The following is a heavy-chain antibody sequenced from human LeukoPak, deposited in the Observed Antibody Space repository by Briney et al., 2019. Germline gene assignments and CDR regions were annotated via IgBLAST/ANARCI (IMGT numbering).Heavy chain of an antibody. CDR2: IYPGDSDT. CDR1: GYSFANYW. Sequence: GESLKISCQGSGYSFANYWIGWVRQMPGKGLEYMGIIYPGDSDTRYSPSFQGQVTMSADKSISTAYLQWNSLRASDTGMYYCTSQRSRSYHVCWGQGTLVTVSS. V-gene: IGHV5-51*01. J-gene: IGHJ4*02. D-gene: IGHD5-18*01. CDR3: TSQRSRSYHVC.